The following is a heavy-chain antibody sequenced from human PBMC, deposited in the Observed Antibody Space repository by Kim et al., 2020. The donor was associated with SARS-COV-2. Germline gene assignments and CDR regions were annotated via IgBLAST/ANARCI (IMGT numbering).Heavy chain of an antibody. D-gene: IGHD2-2*01. CDR2: IYYSGST. CDR1: GGSISSSSYY. CDR3: ARHARLFDIVVVPAASSNWFDP. V-gene: IGHV4-39*01. Sequence: SETLSLTCTVSGGSISSSSYYWGWIRQPPGKGLEWIGSIYYSGSTYYNPSLKSRVTISVDTSKNQFSLKLSSVTAAYTAVYYCARHARLFDIVVVPAASSNWFDPWGQGTLVTVSS. J-gene: IGHJ5*02.